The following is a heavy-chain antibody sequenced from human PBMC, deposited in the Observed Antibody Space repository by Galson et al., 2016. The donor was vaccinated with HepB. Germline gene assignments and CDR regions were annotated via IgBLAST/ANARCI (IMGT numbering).Heavy chain of an antibody. CDR1: GFTFSSFA. CDR3: AKDTPSTPSIYVAFGL. V-gene: IGHV3-23*01. CDR2: ISSSGDKT. J-gene: IGHJ3*01. Sequence: SLRLSCAASGFTFSSFAMSWVRQSPGKGLEWVSGISSSGDKTYYADSVKGRFTVSRDNSKNTLYLQTNSLRAEDTAVYWCAKDTPSTPSIYVAFGLWGQGTMVTVSS. D-gene: IGHD2-21*01.